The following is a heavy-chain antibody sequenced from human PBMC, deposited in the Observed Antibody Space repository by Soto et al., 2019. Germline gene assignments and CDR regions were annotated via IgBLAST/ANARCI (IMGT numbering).Heavy chain of an antibody. J-gene: IGHJ4*02. Sequence: PVGSLRLSCAASGFIFSNYGMHWVRQAPGKGLEWVAIIWYDGSNKYYADSVKGRFTISRDNSKNTVYLQMNSLRVEDTAMYYCAAGEPLDYRGQGTLVTVSS. V-gene: IGHV3-33*01. CDR3: AAGEPLDY. D-gene: IGHD3-10*01. CDR1: GFIFSNYG. CDR2: IWYDGSNK.